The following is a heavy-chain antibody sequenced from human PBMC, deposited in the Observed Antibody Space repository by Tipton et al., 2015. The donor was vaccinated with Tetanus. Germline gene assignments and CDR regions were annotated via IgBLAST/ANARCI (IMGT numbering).Heavy chain of an antibody. D-gene: IGHD6-13*01. J-gene: IGHJ6*03. CDR3: ARSEQQLVRGYYYYYYMDV. V-gene: IGHV4-59*13. CDR2: VHYTGKD. CDR1: GGSITSYY. Sequence: TLSLTCNVSGGSITSYYWSWIRQRPGRGLEWVGYVHYTGKDNYSPSLRSRVTLSVDTSKNQFSLKLSSVTAADTAVYYCARSEQQLVRGYYYYYYMDVWGKGTTVTVSS.